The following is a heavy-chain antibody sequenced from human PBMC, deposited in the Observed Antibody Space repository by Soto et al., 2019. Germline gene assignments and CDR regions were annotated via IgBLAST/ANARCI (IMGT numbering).Heavy chain of an antibody. CDR3: AKDTIFGVVIISSWDY. Sequence: GGSLRLSCAASGFTFSSYAMSWVRQAPGKGLEWVSAISGSGGSTYYADSVKGRFTISRDNSKNTLYLQMNSLRAEDTAVYYCAKDTIFGVVIISSWDYWGQGSLVTGSS. CDR1: GFTFSSYA. D-gene: IGHD3-3*01. J-gene: IGHJ4*02. CDR2: ISGSGGST. V-gene: IGHV3-23*01.